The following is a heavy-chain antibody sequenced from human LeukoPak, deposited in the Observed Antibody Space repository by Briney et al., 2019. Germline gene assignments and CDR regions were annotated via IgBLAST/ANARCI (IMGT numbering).Heavy chain of an antibody. J-gene: IGHJ5*01. CDR1: GDSIGAYY. D-gene: IGHD4-17*01. CDR2: IYKSMYSGGST. V-gene: IGHV4-4*07. CDR3: VRDPTTVTTFFDL. Sequence: SETLSLTCTVSGDSIGAYYWSWIRQPAGKGLEWIGRIYKSMYSGGSTDYNPSLKSRVTMSVDTSKNQLSLKLSSPTAADTAVYYCVRDPTTVTTFFDLWGQGTLVTVSS.